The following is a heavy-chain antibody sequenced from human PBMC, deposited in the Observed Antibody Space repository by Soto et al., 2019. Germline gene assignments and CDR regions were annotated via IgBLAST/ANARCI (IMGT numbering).Heavy chain of an antibody. D-gene: IGHD3-3*01. CDR3: ARATAPARGIKIFGVVITQPNWFDP. CDR2: IYYSGST. V-gene: IGHV4-59*01. CDR1: GGSIRSYY. Sequence: PSETLSLTCTVSGGSIRSYYWSWIRQPPGKGLEWIGYIYYSGSTNYNPSLKSRVTISVDTSKNQLSLKLSSVTAADTAVYYCARATAPARGIKIFGVVITQPNWFDPWGQGTLVTVSS. J-gene: IGHJ5*02.